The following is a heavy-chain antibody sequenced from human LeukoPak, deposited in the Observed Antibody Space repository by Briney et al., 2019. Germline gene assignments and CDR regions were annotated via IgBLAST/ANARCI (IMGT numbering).Heavy chain of an antibody. J-gene: IGHJ4*02. V-gene: IGHV4-59*01. CDR3: ARRGYSGYDYFIEN. D-gene: IGHD5-12*01. Sequence: SETLSLTXTVSGGSISSYYWSWIRQPPGKGLEWIGYIYYSGSTNYNPSLKSRVTISVDTSKNQFSLKLSSVTAADTAVYYCARRGYSGYDYFIENWGQGTLVTVSS. CDR2: IYYSGST. CDR1: GGSISSYY.